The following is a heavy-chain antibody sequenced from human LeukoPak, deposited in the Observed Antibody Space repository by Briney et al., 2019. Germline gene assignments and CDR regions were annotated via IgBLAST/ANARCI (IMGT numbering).Heavy chain of an antibody. D-gene: IGHD4-17*01. CDR3: AKRPSDYGDYVSYFDY. V-gene: IGHV3-30*18. Sequence: GGSLRLTCAASGLSFISYGMHWVRQAPGRGQEWVGVISDDGRRKDYADPVKGRFTISRDNSKDTLYLQMNSLRAEDTAVYYCAKRPSDYGDYVSYFDYWGQGTLVTVSS. CDR2: ISDDGRRK. J-gene: IGHJ4*02. CDR1: GLSFISYG.